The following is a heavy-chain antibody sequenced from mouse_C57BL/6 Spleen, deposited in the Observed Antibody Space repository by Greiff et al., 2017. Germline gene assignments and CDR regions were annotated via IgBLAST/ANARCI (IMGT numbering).Heavy chain of an antibody. CDR3: ARGYDGSLYAMDY. CDR1: GYTFTSYW. D-gene: IGHD2-3*01. Sequence: QVQLQQPGAELVMPGASVKLSCKASGYTFTSYWMHWVKQRPGQGLEWIGEIDPSDSYTNYNQKFKGKSTLTVDKSSSTAYMQLSSLTSEDSAVYYCARGYDGSLYAMDYWGQGTSVTVSS. V-gene: IGHV1-69*01. CDR2: IDPSDSYT. J-gene: IGHJ4*01.